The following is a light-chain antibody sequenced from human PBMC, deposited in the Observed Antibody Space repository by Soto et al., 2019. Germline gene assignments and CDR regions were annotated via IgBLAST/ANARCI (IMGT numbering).Light chain of an antibody. Sequence: QAVVTQEPSLTVSPGGTFTLTCASSTGAVTSGYYPNWFQQKPGQPPRALIYSTTYRHSWTPARFSGSLLGCKAALTLSGVQPEDEADYYCLRFYGDSVLFGGGTKLTVL. CDR2: STT. CDR1: TGAVTSGYY. V-gene: IGLV7-43*01. CDR3: LRFYGDSVL. J-gene: IGLJ2*01.